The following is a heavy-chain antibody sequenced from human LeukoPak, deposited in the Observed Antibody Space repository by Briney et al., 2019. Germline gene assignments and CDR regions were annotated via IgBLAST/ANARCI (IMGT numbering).Heavy chain of an antibody. D-gene: IGHD1-26*01. CDR1: GFTFSSYW. Sequence: GSLRLSCAASGFTFSSYWMSWVRQAPGKGLEWIGEIYHYGTTNYNPSLKGRVTISVDKSKNQFSLKFNSVTAADTAVYYCARGPSLGAHLDYWGQGTLVTVSS. CDR2: IYHYGTT. V-gene: IGHV4-4*02. J-gene: IGHJ4*02. CDR3: ARGPSLGAHLDY.